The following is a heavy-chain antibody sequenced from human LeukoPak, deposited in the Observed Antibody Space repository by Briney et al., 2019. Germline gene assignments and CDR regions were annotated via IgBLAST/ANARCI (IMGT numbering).Heavy chain of an antibody. CDR1: GFTFSSYG. Sequence: GGSLRLSCAASGFTFSSYGMHWVRQAPGKGLEWVAVIWYDGSNKYYADSVKGRFTISRDNSKNTLYLQMNSLRAEDTAVYYCARGKTEITYSTSWWGYFQHWGQGTLVTVSS. D-gene: IGHD6-13*01. CDR2: IWYDGSNK. CDR3: ARGKTEITYSTSWWGYFQH. J-gene: IGHJ1*01. V-gene: IGHV3-33*01.